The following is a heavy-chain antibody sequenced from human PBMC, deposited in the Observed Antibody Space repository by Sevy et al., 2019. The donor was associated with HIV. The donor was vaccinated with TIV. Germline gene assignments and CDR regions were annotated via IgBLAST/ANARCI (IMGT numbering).Heavy chain of an antibody. CDR1: GGSFSGYY. D-gene: IGHD3-3*01. Sequence: GSLRLSCAVYGGSFSGYYWSWIRQPPGKGLEWIGEINHSGSTNYNPSLKSRVTISVDTSKNQFSLKLSSVTAADTAVYYCARGGRYDFWSGYWALNYYYYYGMDVWGQGTTVTVSS. CDR2: INHSGST. V-gene: IGHV4-34*01. J-gene: IGHJ6*02. CDR3: ARGGRYDFWSGYWALNYYYYYGMDV.